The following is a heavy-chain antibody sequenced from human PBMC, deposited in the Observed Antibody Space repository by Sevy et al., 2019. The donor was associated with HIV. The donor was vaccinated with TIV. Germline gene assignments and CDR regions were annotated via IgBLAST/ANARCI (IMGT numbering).Heavy chain of an antibody. D-gene: IGHD2-2*01. CDR2: IKKDGSEK. Sequence: GGSLRLSCVASGFRLGTSWMSWVRQAPGKGLEWVANIKKDGSEKYYVDSVKGRFTISRDNAKNSLFLQMNSLRAEDTALYYCARDCSSTSCLWGLDVWGQGTTVTVSS. V-gene: IGHV3-7*03. CDR3: ARDCSSTSCLWGLDV. J-gene: IGHJ6*02. CDR1: GFRLGTSW.